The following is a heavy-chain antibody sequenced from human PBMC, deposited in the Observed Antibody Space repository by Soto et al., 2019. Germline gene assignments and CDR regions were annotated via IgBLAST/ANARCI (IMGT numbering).Heavy chain of an antibody. CDR1: GYTFTSYD. V-gene: IGHV1-8*01. Sequence: QVQLVQSGAEVKKPGASVKVSCKASGYTFTSYDINWVRQATGQVLAWMGWMNPNSGNTGYAQKFHGRVTMTRNTSISTAYMELSSLRCEDTAVYYCAREEIFGVVSVAFDIWGQGTMVTVSS. CDR2: MNPNSGNT. J-gene: IGHJ3*02. CDR3: AREEIFGVVSVAFDI. D-gene: IGHD3-3*01.